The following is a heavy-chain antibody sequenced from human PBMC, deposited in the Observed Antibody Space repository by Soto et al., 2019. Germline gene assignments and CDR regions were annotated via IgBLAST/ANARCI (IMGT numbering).Heavy chain of an antibody. V-gene: IGHV3-48*02. J-gene: IGHJ6*02. Sequence: EVQLVESGGGLVQPGGSLRLSCAASGFTFSSYSMNWVRQAPGKGLEWVSYISSSSSTIYYADSVKGRFTISRDNAMNSLYLQMNSLRDEDTAVYYCARDRGYSYGYGIQGYYGMDVWGQGTTVTVSS. CDR1: GFTFSSYS. D-gene: IGHD5-18*01. CDR3: ARDRGYSYGYGIQGYYGMDV. CDR2: ISSSSSTI.